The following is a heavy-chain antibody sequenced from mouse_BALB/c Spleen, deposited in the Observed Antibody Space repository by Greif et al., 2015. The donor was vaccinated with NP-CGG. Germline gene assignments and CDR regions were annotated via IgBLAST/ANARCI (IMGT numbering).Heavy chain of an antibody. CDR3: TRERGNRYDGGYLDY. V-gene: IGHV5-6-4*01. CDR1: GFTFSSYT. D-gene: IGHD2-14*01. CDR2: ISSGGSYT. Sequence: DVHLVESGGGLVKPGGSLKLSCAVSGFTFSSYTMSWVRQTPEKRLEWVATISSGGSYTYYPDSVKGRFTISRDNAKNTLYLQMSSLKSEDTAMYYCTRERGNRYDGGYLDYWGQGTTLTVSS. J-gene: IGHJ2*01.